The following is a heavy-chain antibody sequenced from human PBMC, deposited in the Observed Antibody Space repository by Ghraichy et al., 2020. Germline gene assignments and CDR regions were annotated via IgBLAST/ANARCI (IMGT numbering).Heavy chain of an antibody. CDR1: GFTFSSYA. CDR2: ISGSGGST. V-gene: IGHV3-23*01. J-gene: IGHJ4*02. Sequence: GESLNISCAASGFTFSSYAMSWVRQAPGKGLEWVSAISGSGGSTYYADSVKGRFTISRDNSKNTLYLQMNSLRAEDTAVYYCAKVSHEDGDYENLNFDYWGQGTLVTVSS. D-gene: IGHD4-17*01. CDR3: AKVSHEDGDYENLNFDY.